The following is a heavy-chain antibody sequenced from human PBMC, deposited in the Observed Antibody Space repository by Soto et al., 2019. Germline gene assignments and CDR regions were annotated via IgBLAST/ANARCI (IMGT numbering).Heavy chain of an antibody. J-gene: IGHJ4*02. CDR1: GYTFTGYY. Sequence: GASVKVSCKAAGYTFTGYYMHWVRQAPGQGLEWMGWINPNSGGTNYAQKFQGWVTMTRDTSISTAYMELSRLRSDDTAVYYCARVRHYYGSVQWFDYWGQGTLVTVSS. CDR2: INPNSGGT. D-gene: IGHD3-10*01. CDR3: ARVRHYYGSVQWFDY. V-gene: IGHV1-2*04.